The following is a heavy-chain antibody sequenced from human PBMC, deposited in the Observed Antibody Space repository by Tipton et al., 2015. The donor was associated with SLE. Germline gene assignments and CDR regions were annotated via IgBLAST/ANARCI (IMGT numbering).Heavy chain of an antibody. J-gene: IGHJ6*02. Sequence: GSLRLSCAASGFTFSSYWMHWVRQAPGKGLVWISRISRDGSTTYYTDSVKGRFTISRDNAKNTVYLQMNSLSGDDTAVYYCGRGVYSESSVGMDVWGRGTTVTVSS. CDR1: GFTFSSYW. CDR3: GRGVYSESSVGMDV. D-gene: IGHD6-19*01. V-gene: IGHV3-74*01. CDR2: ISRDGSTT.